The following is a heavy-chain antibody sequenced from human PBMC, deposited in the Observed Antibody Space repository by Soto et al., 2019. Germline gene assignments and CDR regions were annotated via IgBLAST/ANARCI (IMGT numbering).Heavy chain of an antibody. Sequence: QVQLVESGGGVVQPGKSLRLSCVYSGFTLSPYSLHWVRQPPGKGLEWVAVISRDGGSEYYADSVRGRFTISRDHSKSTLYLEMNSLRTEDTAVYFCARDGGFGELSPRTNYYYGMDVWGRVTTVTVSS. J-gene: IGHJ6*02. CDR2: ISRDGGSE. CDR1: GFTLSPYS. CDR3: ARDGGFGELSPRTNYYYGMDV. V-gene: IGHV3-30*04. D-gene: IGHD3-10*01.